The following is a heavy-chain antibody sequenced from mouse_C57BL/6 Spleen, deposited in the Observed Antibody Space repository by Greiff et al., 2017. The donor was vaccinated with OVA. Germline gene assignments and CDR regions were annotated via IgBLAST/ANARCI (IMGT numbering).Heavy chain of an antibody. D-gene: IGHD1-1*01. J-gene: IGHJ1*03. CDR2: IDPSDSYT. Sequence: VQLQQPGAELVRPGTSVKLSCKASGYTFTSYWMHWVKQRPGQGLEWIGVIDPSDSYTNYNQKFKGKATLTVDTSSSTADMQLSSLTSEDSAVYDCAPYYYGSNWYFDVWGTGTTVTVSS. V-gene: IGHV1-59*01. CDR1: GYTFTSYW. CDR3: APYYYGSNWYFDV.